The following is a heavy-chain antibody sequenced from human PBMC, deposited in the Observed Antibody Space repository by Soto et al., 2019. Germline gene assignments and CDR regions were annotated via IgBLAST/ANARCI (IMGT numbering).Heavy chain of an antibody. CDR2: INSDGSST. J-gene: IGHJ6*02. CDR3: ARGARITIFGVVIGSRYGMDV. D-gene: IGHD3-3*01. CDR1: GFTFISYW. V-gene: IGHV3-74*01. Sequence: GSLRLSCAASGFTFISYWMHWFLQSAVEVLLWVSRINSDGSSTSYADSVKGRFTISRDNAKNTLYLQMNSLRAEDTAVYYCARGARITIFGVVIGSRYGMDVWGQGTTVTVSS.